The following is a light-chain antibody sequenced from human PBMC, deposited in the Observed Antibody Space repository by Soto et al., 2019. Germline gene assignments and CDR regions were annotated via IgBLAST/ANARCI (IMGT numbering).Light chain of an antibody. CDR1: SSDVGNYNF. V-gene: IGLV2-23*02. CDR2: EVS. CDR3: CSCAGINLGV. J-gene: IGLJ3*02. Sequence: QSALTQPASVSGSPGQSITISCTGTSSDVGNYNFVSWYQQHPGKAPKLMIFEVSQRPSGVSNRFSGSKSGNTASLTISGLQTEDEADYYCCSCAGINLGVFGGGTKLTVL.